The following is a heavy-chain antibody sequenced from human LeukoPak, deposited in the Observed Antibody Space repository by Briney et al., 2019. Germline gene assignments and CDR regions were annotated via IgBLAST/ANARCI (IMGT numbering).Heavy chain of an antibody. J-gene: IGHJ4*02. CDR2: IRYDGSNK. CDR3: AKEFPYGSGWNFDY. CDR1: GFTFSSYG. V-gene: IGHV3-30*02. D-gene: IGHD6-19*01. Sequence: GGSLRLSCAASGFTFSSYGMHWVRQAPGKGLEWVAFIRYDGSNKYYADSVKGRFTISRDNSKNTLYLQMNSLRAEDTAVYYCAKEFPYGSGWNFDYWGQGTLVTVSS.